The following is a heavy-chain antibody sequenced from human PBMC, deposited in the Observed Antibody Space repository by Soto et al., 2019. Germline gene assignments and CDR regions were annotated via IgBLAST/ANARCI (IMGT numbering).Heavy chain of an antibody. J-gene: IGHJ4*02. V-gene: IGHV3-64D*06. CDR2: ISTNGGST. D-gene: IGHD3-22*01. CDR1: GFTFSIYA. Sequence: GGSLRLSCSASGFTFSIYAMHWVRQAPGKGLEYVSSISTNGGSTHYADSVKGRFTISRDNSKNTRYLQMSSLRADDTALYYCVKGEYYYDSSGYYPFDYWGQGTLVTVSS. CDR3: VKGEYYYDSSGYYPFDY.